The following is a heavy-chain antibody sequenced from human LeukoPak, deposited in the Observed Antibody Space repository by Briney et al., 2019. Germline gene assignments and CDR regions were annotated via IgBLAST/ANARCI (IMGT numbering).Heavy chain of an antibody. CDR2: ISGSGGST. Sequence: SGGSLRLSCAASGFTFSSYGMSWVRQAPGKGLEWVSAISGSGGSTYYADSVKGRFTISRDNSKNTLYLQMNSLRAEDTAVYYCAKDGDTMSGTYYYDMDVWGKGTTVTIS. D-gene: IGHD1-26*01. V-gene: IGHV3-23*01. CDR1: GFTFSSYG. J-gene: IGHJ6*03. CDR3: AKDGDTMSGTYYYDMDV.